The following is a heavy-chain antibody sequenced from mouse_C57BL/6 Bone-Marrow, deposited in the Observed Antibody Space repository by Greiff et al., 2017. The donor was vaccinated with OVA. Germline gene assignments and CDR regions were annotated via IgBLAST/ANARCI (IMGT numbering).Heavy chain of an antibody. CDR2: INPSTGGT. V-gene: IGHV1-42*01. CDR1: GYSFTGYY. D-gene: IGHD4-1*01. J-gene: IGHJ3*01. Sequence: VQLKQSGPELEKPGASVKISCKASGYSFTGYYMNWVKQSPEKSLEWIGEINPSTGGTTYNQKFKAKATLTVDKSSSTAYMQLKSLTSVDSAVYYCARGGTSPFAYWGQGTLVTVSA. CDR3: ARGGTSPFAY.